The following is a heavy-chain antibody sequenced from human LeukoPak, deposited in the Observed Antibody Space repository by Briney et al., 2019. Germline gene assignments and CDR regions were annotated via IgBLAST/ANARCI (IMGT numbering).Heavy chain of an antibody. V-gene: IGHV1-18*01. D-gene: IGHD6-25*01. J-gene: IGHJ5*02. CDR1: GYTFTRYG. Sequence: ASVKVSCKASGYTFTRYGISWVRQAPGQGLEWMGWISAYNGNTNYAQKLQGRVTMTTDTSTSTAYMELSSLRSEDTAVYYCARVPSGGNKFDPWGQGTLVTVSS. CDR2: ISAYNGNT. CDR3: ARVPSGGNKFDP.